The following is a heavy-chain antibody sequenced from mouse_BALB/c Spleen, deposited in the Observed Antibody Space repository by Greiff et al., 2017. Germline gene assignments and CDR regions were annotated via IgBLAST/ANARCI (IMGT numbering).Heavy chain of an antibody. V-gene: IGHV1S56*01. CDR1: GYTFTSYY. CDR2: IYPGDGST. CDR3: AREDYGNFFPMDY. J-gene: IGHJ4*01. D-gene: IGHD2-1*01. Sequence: QVQLQQSGPELVKPGASVKMSCKASGYTFTSYYIHWVKQRPGQGLEWIGWIYPGDGSTKYNEKFKGKTTLTADKSSSTAYMLLSSLTSEDSAIYFCAREDYGNFFPMDYWGQGTSVTVSS.